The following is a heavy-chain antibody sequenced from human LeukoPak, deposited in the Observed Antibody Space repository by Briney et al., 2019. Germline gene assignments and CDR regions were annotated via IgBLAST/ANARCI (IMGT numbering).Heavy chain of an antibody. V-gene: IGHV3-21*01. CDR3: ARDNQAVAAFDI. Sequence: GGSLRLSCAASGFTFSSYSMNWVRQAPGKGLEWVSSISSSSSYIYYADSVKGRFTISRDNAKNSLYLQMNSLRAEDTAVYYCARDNQAVAAFDIWGQGTMVTVSS. CDR2: ISSSSSYI. CDR1: GFTFSSYS. D-gene: IGHD6-19*01. J-gene: IGHJ3*02.